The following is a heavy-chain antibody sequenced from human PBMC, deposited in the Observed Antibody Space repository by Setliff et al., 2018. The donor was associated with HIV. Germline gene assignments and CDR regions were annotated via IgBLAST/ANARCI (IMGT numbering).Heavy chain of an antibody. CDR3: ATDLLWAFDM. Sequence: PGGSLRLSCAASGFTFSSYWMHWVRQAPGEGLVWVSRINSDGSHTVYADSVKGRFTISRDNAKSTLYLQMNSLRDEDTAMYYCATDLLWAFDMWGPGTMVTVSS. CDR2: INSDGSHT. J-gene: IGHJ3*02. V-gene: IGHV3-74*01. D-gene: IGHD3-10*01. CDR1: GFTFSSYW.